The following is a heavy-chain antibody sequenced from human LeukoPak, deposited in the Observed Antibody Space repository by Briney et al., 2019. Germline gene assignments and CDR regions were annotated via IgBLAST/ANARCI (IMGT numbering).Heavy chain of an antibody. CDR2: IREDGSGK. D-gene: IGHD3-10*01. CDR3: AKVSSSLRSRLLSFAEFSVDY. Sequence: GGSLRLSCAASGFTFSSYRMSWVRQAPGKGLEWVADIREDGSGKYYVDSLKGRFTISRDNSKNKLYLQMNSLVADATAADYCAKVSSSLRSRLLSFAEFSVDYWGQGPVVTVSS. J-gene: IGHJ4*02. V-gene: IGHV3-7*03. CDR1: GFTFSSYR.